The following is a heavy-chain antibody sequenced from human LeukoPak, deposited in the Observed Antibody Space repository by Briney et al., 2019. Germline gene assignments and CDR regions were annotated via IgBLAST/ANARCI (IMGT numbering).Heavy chain of an antibody. D-gene: IGHD6-13*01. CDR1: GFTVNSNY. CDR3: ARDHGAAAGDAFDI. V-gene: IGHV3-53*01. J-gene: IGHJ3*02. Sequence: QSGGSLRLSCAASGFTVNSNYMSWVRQAPGKGLEWVSVIYSGGSTYYADSVKGRFTISRDNSKNTLCLQMNSLRAEDTAVYYCARDHGAAAGDAFDIWGQGTMVTVSS. CDR2: IYSGGST.